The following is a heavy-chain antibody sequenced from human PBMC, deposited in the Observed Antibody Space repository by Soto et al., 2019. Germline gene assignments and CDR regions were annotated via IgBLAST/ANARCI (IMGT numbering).Heavy chain of an antibody. CDR2: FDPEDGET. J-gene: IGHJ4*02. CDR3: ATGGPAGDFDY. CDR1: GYTLNELS. V-gene: IGHV1-24*01. D-gene: IGHD3-10*01. Sequence: ASVKVSCKVSGYTLNELSMHWVRQVPGKGLEWMGGFDPEDGETAYAQKFQGRVTMTEDTSTDTANMELSSLTSEDTAVYYCATGGPAGDFDYWGQGTLVTVSS.